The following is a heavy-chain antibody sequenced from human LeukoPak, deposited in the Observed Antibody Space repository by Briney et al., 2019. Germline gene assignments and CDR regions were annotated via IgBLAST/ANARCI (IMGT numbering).Heavy chain of an antibody. Sequence: GGSLRLSCAASGFTFDDYAMHWVRQVPGKGLEWVSGINWNSGNIGYADSVKGRFTISRDNAKRSLYLDMNSLGPEDTALYYCAKDSGVIVGVISTWSAFDLWGQGTKVTVST. J-gene: IGHJ3*01. CDR3: AKDSGVIVGVISTWSAFDL. V-gene: IGHV3-9*01. CDR1: GFTFDDYA. CDR2: INWNSGNI. D-gene: IGHD3-10*01.